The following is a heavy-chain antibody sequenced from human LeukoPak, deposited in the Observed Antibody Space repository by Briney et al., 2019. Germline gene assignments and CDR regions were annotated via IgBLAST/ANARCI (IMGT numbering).Heavy chain of an antibody. D-gene: IGHD3-10*01. V-gene: IGHV4-39*01. CDR1: GGSISSSSSY. CDR3: ARGLTMVRGVPSPFDY. J-gene: IGHJ4*02. CDR2: IYYTGST. Sequence: PSETLSLTCTVSGGSISSSSSYWGWIRQPPGKGLEWIATIYYTGSTNYNPSLKTRVTISVDTSKNQFSLKLSSVTAADTAVYYCARGLTMVRGVPSPFDYWGQGTLVTVSS.